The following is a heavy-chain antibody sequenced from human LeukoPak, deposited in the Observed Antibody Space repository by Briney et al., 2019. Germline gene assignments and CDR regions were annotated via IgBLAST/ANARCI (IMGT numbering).Heavy chain of an antibody. Sequence: ASVKVSCKASGYSFTNYAMNWVRQAPGQGLEWMGWINPNSGDTNYAQKFQGRVTMTRDTSISTAYMELSRLRSDDTAVYYCARVRYRLAETYIDYWGQGTLVTVSS. CDR3: ARVRYRLAETYIDY. D-gene: IGHD3-16*01. V-gene: IGHV1-2*02. CDR2: INPNSGDT. J-gene: IGHJ4*02. CDR1: GYSFTNYA.